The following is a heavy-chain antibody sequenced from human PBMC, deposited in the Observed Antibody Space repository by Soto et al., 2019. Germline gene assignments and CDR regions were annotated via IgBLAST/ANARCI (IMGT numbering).Heavy chain of an antibody. J-gene: IGHJ6*02. CDR2: IIPIFGTA. CDR1: GGTFSSYA. Sequence: PSVKVSCKASGGTFSSYAISWVRQAPGQGLEWMGGIIPIFGTANYAQKFQGRVTITADESTSTAYMELSSLRSEDTAVYYCARLEYSSSAYYYYGMDVWGQGTTVTVSS. D-gene: IGHD6-6*01. V-gene: IGHV1-69*13. CDR3: ARLEYSSSAYYYYGMDV.